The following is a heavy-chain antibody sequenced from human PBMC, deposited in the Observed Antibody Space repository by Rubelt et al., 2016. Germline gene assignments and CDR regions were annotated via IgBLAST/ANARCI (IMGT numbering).Heavy chain of an antibody. J-gene: IGHJ4*02. CDR2: IYSGGST. D-gene: IGHD1-1*01. Sequence: EVQLVQSGGGVVQPGGSLRLSCTISGFTVSSSVNSMYMSWFRQAPGKGLEWVSVIYSGGSTYYADSVKGRFTISRDNSKNTLYLQRNSLRAEDTAVYYCARDVHHWGQGTLVTVSS. CDR1: GFTVSSSVNSMY. V-gene: IGHV3-66*01. CDR3: ARDVHH.